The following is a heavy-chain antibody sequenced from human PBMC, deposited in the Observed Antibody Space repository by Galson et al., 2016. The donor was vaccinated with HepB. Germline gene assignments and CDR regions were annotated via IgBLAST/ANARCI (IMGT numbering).Heavy chain of an antibody. CDR2: IYPGDSDT. Sequence: QSGAEVKKPGESLKISCKGSGFTFTNYWIGWVRRTPGKGLEWMGNIYPGDSDTRYSPSFQGHVTISADKSINTAYLQWNSLKASDTAMYYCARRPQSAEYFQDWGQGTLVTVSS. J-gene: IGHJ1*01. CDR3: ARRPQSAEYFQD. V-gene: IGHV5-51*01. CDR1: GFTFTNYW.